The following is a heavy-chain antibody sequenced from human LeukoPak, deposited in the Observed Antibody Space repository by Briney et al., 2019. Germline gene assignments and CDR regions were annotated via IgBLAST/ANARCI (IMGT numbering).Heavy chain of an antibody. Sequence: PGGSLRLSCAVSGFTFSSYWMHWVRQAPGKGLVWVSRINNDGSTTAYADSVKGRFTISRDNTKNTLYLQMNSLRAEDTAVYYCASTYSSFDYWGQGTLVTVSS. J-gene: IGHJ4*02. CDR3: ASTYSSFDY. D-gene: IGHD6-19*01. V-gene: IGHV3-74*01. CDR1: GFTFSSYW. CDR2: INNDGSTT.